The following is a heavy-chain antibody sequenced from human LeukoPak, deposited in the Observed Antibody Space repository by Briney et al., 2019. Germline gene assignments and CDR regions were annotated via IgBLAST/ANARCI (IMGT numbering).Heavy chain of an antibody. V-gene: IGHV4-34*01. CDR3: SADHY. Sequence: SETLSLTGTVYGASFSDYYWSWIRQPPGKGLEWIGEINRTGGTNYNPSRRSRLTISLDTSKSQFALNLSAATAADTAVYYCSADHYWGQGTLVTVSS. CDR2: INRTGGT. CDR1: GASFSDYY. J-gene: IGHJ4*02.